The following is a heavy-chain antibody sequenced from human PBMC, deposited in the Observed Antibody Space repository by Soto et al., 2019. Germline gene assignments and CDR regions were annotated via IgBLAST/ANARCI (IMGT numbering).Heavy chain of an antibody. Sequence: QVQLVESGGGVVQPGRSLRLSCAASGFTFSSYAMHWVRQAPGKGLEWVAVISYDGSNKYYADSVKGRFTISRDNSKNTLYLQMNSLRAEDTAVYYCARVGGYSSGWYYFDYWGQGTLVTVSS. J-gene: IGHJ4*02. CDR3: ARVGGYSSGWYYFDY. D-gene: IGHD6-19*01. CDR1: GFTFSSYA. CDR2: ISYDGSNK. V-gene: IGHV3-30-3*01.